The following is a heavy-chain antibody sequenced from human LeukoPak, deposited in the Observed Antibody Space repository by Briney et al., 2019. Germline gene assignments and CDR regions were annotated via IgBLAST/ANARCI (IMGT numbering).Heavy chain of an antibody. CDR1: GGSFSGYY. J-gene: IGHJ5*02. V-gene: IGHV4-34*01. CDR2: ISHTGGT. CDR3: ARVRDITARPCAS. Sequence: PSETLSLTCAVSGGSFSGYYWTLIRQTPGKGLEWIGEISHTGGTNYNPSLKSRSTISVDASKQQFSLMRNCVTAAETGASYCARVRDITARPCASWGPGTLVIVSS. D-gene: IGHD2-21*02.